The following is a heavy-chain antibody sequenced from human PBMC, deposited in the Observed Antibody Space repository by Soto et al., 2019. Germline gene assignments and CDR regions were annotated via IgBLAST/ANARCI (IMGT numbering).Heavy chain of an antibody. CDR3: ARDRLRLGELSLLGYFDY. CDR1: GFTFSRHT. V-gene: IGHV3-30*04. CDR2: ISYDGSNK. D-gene: IGHD3-16*02. J-gene: IGHJ4*02. Sequence: QVQLEESGGGMVQPGRSLRLSCAASGFTFSRHTMHWVRQAPGKGLEWMASISYDGSNKYYADTVKGRFTISRDNSKNTRSVQMDSLRAEDTAVYYCARDRLRLGELSLLGYFDYWGQGTLVTVSS.